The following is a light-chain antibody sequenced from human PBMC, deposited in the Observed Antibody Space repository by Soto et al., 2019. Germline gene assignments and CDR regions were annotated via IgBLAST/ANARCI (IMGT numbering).Light chain of an antibody. Sequence: EIVMTQSPATLSVSPGERATLSCRASQSVNSNLAWYQQKPGQAPRLLIYGASTRAAGIPARFSGSGSGTAFSLPISSLQSEDFAVYYCQQYNNRPPDTFGQGTKLEIK. CDR1: QSVNSN. V-gene: IGKV3-15*01. CDR2: GAS. J-gene: IGKJ2*01. CDR3: QQYNNRPPDT.